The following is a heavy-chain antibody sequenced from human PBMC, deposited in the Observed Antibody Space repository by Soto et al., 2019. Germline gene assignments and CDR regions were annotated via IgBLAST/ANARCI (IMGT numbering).Heavy chain of an antibody. J-gene: IGHJ6*02. V-gene: IGHV3-30*18. D-gene: IGHD2-2*01. CDR2: ISYDGSNK. CDR3: AKGGGYCSSTSCYPNGYYGMDV. Sequence: HLGGSLRLSCAASGFTFSSYGMHWVRQATGKGLEWVAVISYDGSNKYYADSVKGRFTISRDNSKNTLYLQMNSLRAEDTAVYYCAKGGGYCSSTSCYPNGYYGMDVWGQGTTVTVSS. CDR1: GFTFSSYG.